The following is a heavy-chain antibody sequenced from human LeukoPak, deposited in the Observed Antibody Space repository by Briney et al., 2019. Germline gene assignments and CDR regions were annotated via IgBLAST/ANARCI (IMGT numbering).Heavy chain of an antibody. CDR2: ISNTDNII. CDR1: GFTFSDYY. J-gene: IGHJ4*02. Sequence: RGSLRLSCAASGFTFSDYYMSWIRQAPGKGLEWVSYISNTDNIIYYADSVKGRFTISRDDAKISLYLQMNSLRAEDTAVYYCARGGGAFDYWGQGTLVTVSS. CDR3: ARGGGAFDY. D-gene: IGHD4-17*01. V-gene: IGHV3-11*01.